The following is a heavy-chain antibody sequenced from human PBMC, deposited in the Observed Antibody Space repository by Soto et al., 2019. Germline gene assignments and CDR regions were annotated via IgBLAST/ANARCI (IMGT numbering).Heavy chain of an antibody. CDR1: GGTVSSYA. D-gene: IGHD3-10*01. V-gene: IGHV1-69*01. CDR2: FIPIFVSA. CDR3: ARDVSSDTTGFRGYDL. Sequence: QLHLVQSGADVKKAGSSVKVSCKASGGTVSSYAITWVRQAAGKGLEWMGVFIPIFVSAHYAPKFQGRITITADESTSTAYMELSGLTSEDTAIYYCARDVSSDTTGFRGYDLWGQGTQVTVSS. J-gene: IGHJ4*02.